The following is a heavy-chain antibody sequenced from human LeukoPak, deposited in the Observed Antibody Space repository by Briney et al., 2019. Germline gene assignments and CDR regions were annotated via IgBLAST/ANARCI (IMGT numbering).Heavy chain of an antibody. Sequence: GGSLRLSCAASGFTFSSYEMNWVRQAPGKGLEWVSAISGSGGSTYYADSVKGRFTISRDNSKNTLYLQMNSLRAEDTAVYYCAKGGAIAAAGSFDYWGQGTLVTVSS. CDR3: AKGGAIAAAGSFDY. J-gene: IGHJ4*02. D-gene: IGHD6-13*01. CDR1: GFTFSSYE. CDR2: ISGSGGST. V-gene: IGHV3-23*01.